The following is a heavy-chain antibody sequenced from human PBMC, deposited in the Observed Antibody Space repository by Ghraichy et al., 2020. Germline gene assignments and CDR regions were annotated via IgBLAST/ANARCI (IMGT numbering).Heavy chain of an antibody. Sequence: GGSLRLSCAASGFRFSDHYMDWVRQAPGKGLEWVGRTRNKANGYTTEYAASVKGRFTISRDDSKNSLYLQMDSLETEDTALYYCTRGSSSSSVAYYHGLDVWGQGTTVTVSS. CDR2: TRNKANGYTT. D-gene: IGHD6-6*01. V-gene: IGHV3-72*01. CDR3: TRGSSSSSVAYYHGLDV. J-gene: IGHJ6*02. CDR1: GFRFSDHY.